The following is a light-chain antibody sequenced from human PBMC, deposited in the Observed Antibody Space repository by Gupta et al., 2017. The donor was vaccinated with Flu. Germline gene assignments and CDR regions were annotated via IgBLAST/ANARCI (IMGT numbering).Light chain of an antibody. Sequence: EIVLQPSPAILFFSPGERATRSCRASQGISGYLAWYQQKPGQAPRLLIFDAFNRATGIPARFSGSGSGTDFTLTISSLEPEDFAVYYCQQRYNCPLTFGGGTKVEIK. CDR3: QQRYNCPLT. V-gene: IGKV3D-11*01. CDR1: QGISGY. J-gene: IGKJ4*01. CDR2: DAF.